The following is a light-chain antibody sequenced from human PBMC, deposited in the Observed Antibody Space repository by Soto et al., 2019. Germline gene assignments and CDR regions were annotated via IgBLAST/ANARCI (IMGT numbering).Light chain of an antibody. CDR3: AAWDDSLSGPV. Sequence: QSVLTQPPSASGTPGQRVTISCSGSSSNIGSNYVYWYQQLPGTAPKLLIYRNNQRPSGVPDRFSGSKSGTSASLANSGLRSEDEADYYCAAWDDSLSGPVFGGGTKLTVL. V-gene: IGLV1-47*01. J-gene: IGLJ2*01. CDR2: RNN. CDR1: SSNIGSNY.